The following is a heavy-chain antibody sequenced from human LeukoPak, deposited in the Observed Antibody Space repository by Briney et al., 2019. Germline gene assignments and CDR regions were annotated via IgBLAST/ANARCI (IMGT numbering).Heavy chain of an antibody. CDR2: IRYDGSNK. V-gene: IGHV3-30*02. CDR1: GFTFSSYG. Sequence: GGSLRLSCAASGFTFSSYGMHWVRQAPGKGLEWVAFIRYDGSNKYYADSVKGRFTISRDNSKNTLYLQMNSLRAEDTAVYYCARWNRDWNDVGYFDYWGQGTLVTVSS. CDR3: ARWNRDWNDVGYFDY. J-gene: IGHJ4*02. D-gene: IGHD1-1*01.